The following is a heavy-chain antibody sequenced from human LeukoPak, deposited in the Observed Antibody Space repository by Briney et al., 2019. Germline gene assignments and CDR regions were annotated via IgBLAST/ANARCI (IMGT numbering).Heavy chain of an antibody. CDR3: ARAGTPYGDTAKPGGMDV. J-gene: IGHJ6*02. D-gene: IGHD5-18*01. CDR2: ISSSSSYI. Sequence: GGSLRLSCAASGFTFSSYSMDWVRQAPGKGLGWGSSISSSSSYIYYAGSVKGRFTISRAHAKNTLHQHMNSARAEATAVSYCARAGTPYGDTAKPGGMDVWGQGTTVTVSS. CDR1: GFTFSSYS. V-gene: IGHV3-21*01.